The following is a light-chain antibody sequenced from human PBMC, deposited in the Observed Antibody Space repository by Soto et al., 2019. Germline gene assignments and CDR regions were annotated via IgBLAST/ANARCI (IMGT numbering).Light chain of an antibody. CDR3: QQLNSYPGWFT. Sequence: DIQLTQSPSFLSASVGDRVTITCRASKDIRNYVAWYQQKPGQAPKLLIYAASSFESGVPSRFSGSGSGTEFTLTISDLQPEDCATYYCQQLNSYPGWFTFGAGTRVDSK. J-gene: IGKJ3*01. CDR1: KDIRNY. CDR2: AAS. V-gene: IGKV1-9*01.